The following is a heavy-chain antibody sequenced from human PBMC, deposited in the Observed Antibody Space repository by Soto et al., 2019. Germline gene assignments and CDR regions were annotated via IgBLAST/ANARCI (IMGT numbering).Heavy chain of an antibody. CDR1: GFTFSSYG. D-gene: IGHD6-13*01. CDR3: AKGVAAAGEPAHC. Sequence: QVQLVESGGGVVQPGRSLRLSCAASGFTFSSYGMHWVRQAPGKGLEWVAVISYDGSNKYYADSVKGRFTISRDNSKHTLYLEMNRLRAGDTGVYYLAKGVAAAGEPAHCGGQGTLVGVAS. V-gene: IGHV3-30*18. CDR2: ISYDGSNK. J-gene: IGHJ4*02.